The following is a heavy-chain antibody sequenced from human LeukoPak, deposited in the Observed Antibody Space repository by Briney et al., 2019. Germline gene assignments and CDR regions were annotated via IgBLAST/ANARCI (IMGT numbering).Heavy chain of an antibody. CDR3: ATYSSSYYYFVY. Sequence: GRSLRLSCAASGFTFSGSAMHWVRQASGKGLEWVGRIRSKANSYATAYAASVKGRFTISRDDSKNTAYLQMNSLKTEDAAVYYCATYSSSYYYFVYWGQGTLVTVSS. V-gene: IGHV3-73*01. CDR2: IRSKANSYAT. D-gene: IGHD6-13*01. J-gene: IGHJ4*02. CDR1: GFTFSGSA.